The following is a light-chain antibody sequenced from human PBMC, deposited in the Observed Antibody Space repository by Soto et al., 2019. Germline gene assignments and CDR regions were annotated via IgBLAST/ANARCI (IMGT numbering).Light chain of an antibody. CDR2: DVS. CDR3: TSYTTSNTRQIV. J-gene: IGLJ1*01. Sequence: QSALTQPASVSGSPGQSITISCTGTSSDVCGYNYVSWYQQHPGKAPKFMIYDVSNRPSGVSNLFSGSKSGNTASLTISGLQAEDEADYYCTSYTTSNTRQIVFGTGTKVTVL. CDR1: SSDVCGYNY. V-gene: IGLV2-14*01.